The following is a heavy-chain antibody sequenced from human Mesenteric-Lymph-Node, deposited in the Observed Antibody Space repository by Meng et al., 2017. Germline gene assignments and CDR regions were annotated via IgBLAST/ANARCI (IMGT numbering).Heavy chain of an antibody. CDR3: ARGPSRWLQFSFDY. Sequence: LHGSGPELVMPFQTLSLTCTVSVGSISSGGYYWSWIRQHPGKGLEWIGYIYYSGSTYYNPSLKSRVTISVDTSKNQFSLKLSSVTAADTAVYYCARGPSRWLQFSFDYWGQGTLVTVSS. V-gene: IGHV4-31*03. CDR2: IYYSGST. CDR1: VGSISSGGYY. J-gene: IGHJ4*02. D-gene: IGHD5-24*01.